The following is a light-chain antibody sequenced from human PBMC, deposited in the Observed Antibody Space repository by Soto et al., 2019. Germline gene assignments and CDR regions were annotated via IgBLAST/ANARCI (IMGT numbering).Light chain of an antibody. Sequence: EIVLTQSPGTLSLSPGERATLSCRASQSVNSNYLAWYQQKPGQGPRLLMYGASSRATGIPDRFSGSGSGTEFTLTISRLEPEDFAGYYCQQYYNSPRTFGQGTQVEIK. CDR1: QSVNSNY. V-gene: IGKV3-20*01. CDR3: QQYYNSPRT. J-gene: IGKJ1*01. CDR2: GAS.